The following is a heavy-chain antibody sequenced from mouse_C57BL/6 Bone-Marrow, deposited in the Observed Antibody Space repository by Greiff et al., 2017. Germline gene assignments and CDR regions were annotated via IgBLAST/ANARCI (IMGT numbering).Heavy chain of an antibody. CDR2: IDPSDSYT. D-gene: IGHD4-1*01. J-gene: IGHJ2*01. Sequence: VQLQQPGAELVMPGASVKLSCKASGYTFTSYWMHWVKQRPGQGLEWIGEIDPSDSYTNYNQKFKGKSTLTVDKSSSTAYMQLSSLTSEDSAVYYCARYWDGDFDYWGQGTTLTVSS. V-gene: IGHV1-69*01. CDR3: ARYWDGDFDY. CDR1: GYTFTSYW.